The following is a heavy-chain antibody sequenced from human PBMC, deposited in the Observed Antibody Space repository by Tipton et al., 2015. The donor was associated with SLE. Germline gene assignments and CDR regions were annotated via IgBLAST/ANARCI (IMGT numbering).Heavy chain of an antibody. V-gene: IGHV3-21*01. CDR1: GFTFSSYS. CDR3: ARGASGSYCLDY. CDR2: ISSSSSYI. J-gene: IGHJ4*02. Sequence: SLRLSCAASGFTFSSYSMNWVRQAPGKGLEWVSYISSSSSYIYYAESVKGRFTISRDNAKNSLYLQMNSLRAEDTAVYYCARGASGSYCLDYWGQGTLVTVSS. D-gene: IGHD1-26*01.